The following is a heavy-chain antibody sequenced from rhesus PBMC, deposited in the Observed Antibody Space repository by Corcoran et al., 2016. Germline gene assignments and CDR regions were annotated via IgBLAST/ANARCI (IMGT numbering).Heavy chain of an antibody. CDR2: ISGSGGST. Sequence: QLQLQESGPGLVKPSETLSLTCAVSGCSLSSNYWSWIRPPPGKGLEWIGRISGSGGSTDYNPSLKSRVTISTDTSKNQFSLKLSSVTAADMAVYYCARETRSRSYWGQGVLVTVSS. D-gene: IGHD2-15*01. CDR3: ARETRSRSY. J-gene: IGHJ4*01. V-gene: IGHV4-173*01. CDR1: GCSLSSNY.